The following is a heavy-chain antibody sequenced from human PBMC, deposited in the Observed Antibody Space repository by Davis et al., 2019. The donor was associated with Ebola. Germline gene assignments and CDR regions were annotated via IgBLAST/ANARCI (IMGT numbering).Heavy chain of an antibody. Sequence: PSETLSLTCTVSGGAISSYYWSWIRQPPGKGLEWIGYIYYSGSTNYNPSLKSRVTISVDTSKNQFSLKLSSVTAADTAVYYCARGGTYYYDSSGRYNAFDIWGQGTMVTVSS. CDR3: ARGGTYYYDSSGRYNAFDI. J-gene: IGHJ3*02. CDR2: IYYSGST. V-gene: IGHV4-59*01. D-gene: IGHD3-22*01. CDR1: GGAISSYY.